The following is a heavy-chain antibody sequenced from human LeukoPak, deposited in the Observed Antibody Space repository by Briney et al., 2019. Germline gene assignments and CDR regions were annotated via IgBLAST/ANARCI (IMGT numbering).Heavy chain of an antibody. J-gene: IGHJ6*02. Sequence: ASVKVSCKASGYTFTSYYMHWVRQAPGQGLEWMGIINPSGGSTSYAQKFQGRVTMTRDTSTSTVYMELSSLRSEDTAVYYCARCYGDYDYYYGMDVWGQGTTVTVSS. V-gene: IGHV1-46*01. CDR3: ARCYGDYDYYYGMDV. CDR2: INPSGGST. D-gene: IGHD4-17*01. CDR1: GYTFTSYY.